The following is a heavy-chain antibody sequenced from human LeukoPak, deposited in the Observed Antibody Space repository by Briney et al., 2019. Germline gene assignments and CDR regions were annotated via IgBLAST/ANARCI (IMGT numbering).Heavy chain of an antibody. D-gene: IGHD3-10*01. CDR2: IYYSGST. Sequence: SETLSLTCTVSGGSISSYYWSWIRQPPGKGLEWIGYIYYSGSTNYNPSLKSRVIISVDTSKNRFSLKLSSVTAADTAVYYCARGGSTSYREFLYNWFDPWGQGTLVTVSS. CDR3: ARGGSTSYREFLYNWFDP. CDR1: GGSISSYY. V-gene: IGHV4-59*01. J-gene: IGHJ5*02.